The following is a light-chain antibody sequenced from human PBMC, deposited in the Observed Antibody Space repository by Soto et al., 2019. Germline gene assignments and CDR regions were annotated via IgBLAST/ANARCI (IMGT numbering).Light chain of an antibody. CDR1: QIISSTY. CDR2: AAS. J-gene: IGKJ1*01. V-gene: IGKV3-20*01. Sequence: EIVLTQSPGTLSLSPGDRATLSCRASQIISSTYLAWYQQKPGQAPRLLIYAASTRATGIPDRFSGSGSGTDFTLTISRLEPEDFAVYYCPHYGSSPKTFGQGPKVEI. CDR3: PHYGSSPKT.